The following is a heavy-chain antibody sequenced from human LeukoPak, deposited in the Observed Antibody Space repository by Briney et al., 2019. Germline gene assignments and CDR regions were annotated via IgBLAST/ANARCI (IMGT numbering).Heavy chain of an antibody. J-gene: IGHJ4*02. V-gene: IGHV1-69*05. Sequence: ASVKVSCKASGGTFNSYAISWVRQAPGQGLEWMGRIISIFGTANYAQKFQGRVTITTDESTNTAYMELSSLRSEDTAVYYCARGNWDSSGWYYDYWGQGTLVTVSS. D-gene: IGHD6-19*01. CDR2: IISIFGTA. CDR3: ARGNWDSSGWYYDY. CDR1: GGTFNSYA.